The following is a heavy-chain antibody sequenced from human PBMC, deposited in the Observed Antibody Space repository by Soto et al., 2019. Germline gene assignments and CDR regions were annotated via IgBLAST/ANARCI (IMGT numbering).Heavy chain of an antibody. CDR2: ISTYSGDT. CDR1: GYTFFTYD. D-gene: IGHD5-12*01. V-gene: IGHV1-18*01. Sequence: QVHLVQSGGEVKTPGASVKVSCQASGYTFFTYDISWGRQAPGRGLEWMGWISTYSGDTKYAQKFQGRVTMTTDTSTTTAYLELRSLRSDDTAVYYCARHHGPTTAENGFDPWGQGTLVTVSS. J-gene: IGHJ5*02. CDR3: ARHHGPTTAENGFDP.